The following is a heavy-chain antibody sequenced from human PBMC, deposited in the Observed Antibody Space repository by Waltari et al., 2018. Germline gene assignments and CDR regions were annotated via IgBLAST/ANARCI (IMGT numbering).Heavy chain of an antibody. J-gene: IGHJ3*02. CDR3: ARRSSTGVFRALDI. D-gene: IGHD2-2*01. CDR2: ISGEGTTD. V-gene: IGHV3-30*19. Sequence: QVHLVESGGGVVQPGRSLRLSCAASGFTFTWYSLNWVRQAPGKGLGWVACISGEGTTDHYADSVKGRFTISRDNSKNTLFLQMNSLKAEDTAIYYCARRSSTGVFRALDIWGQGTMVSVSS. CDR1: GFTFTWYS.